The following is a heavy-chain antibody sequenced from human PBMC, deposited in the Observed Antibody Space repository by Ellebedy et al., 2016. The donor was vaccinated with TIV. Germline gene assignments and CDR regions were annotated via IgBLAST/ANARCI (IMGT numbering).Heavy chain of an antibody. V-gene: IGHV4-39*01. Sequence: SETLSLXCTVSGGSVFISSYYWGWVRQPPGKGLEWLGSIYYSGTAYYNPSLKSRVTISVDTSKNQLSLKLSSVTAADTAVYYCARLNADTKASYWGQGALVIVSS. D-gene: IGHD5-18*01. CDR3: ARLNADTKASY. CDR2: IYYSGTA. J-gene: IGHJ4*02. CDR1: GGSVFISSYY.